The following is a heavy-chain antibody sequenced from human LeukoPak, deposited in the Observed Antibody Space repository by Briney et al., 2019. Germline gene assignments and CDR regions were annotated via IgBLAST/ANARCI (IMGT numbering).Heavy chain of an antibody. Sequence: ASVKVSCKASGYTFTNNFMHWVRQAPGQGLEWIGIINPSGDNTWYAQKFQGRVTMTRDTSISTAYMELSRLRSDDTAVYYCARDRSPAFIAAREIDYWGQGTLVTVSS. J-gene: IGHJ4*02. V-gene: IGHV1-46*01. CDR1: GYTFTNNF. CDR3: ARDRSPAFIAAREIDY. D-gene: IGHD6-6*01. CDR2: INPSGDNT.